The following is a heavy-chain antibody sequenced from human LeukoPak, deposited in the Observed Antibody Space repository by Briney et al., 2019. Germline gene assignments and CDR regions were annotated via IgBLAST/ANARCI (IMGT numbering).Heavy chain of an antibody. Sequence: PSETLSLTCTVSGYSISSGYYWGWIRQPPGKGLEWTGSIYHSGSTYYNPSLKSRVTISVDTSKNQFSLKLSSVTAADTAVYYCARENGGAAWFDPWGQGTLVTVSS. V-gene: IGHV4-38-2*02. CDR2: IYHSGST. CDR3: ARENGGAAWFDP. D-gene: IGHD3-16*01. CDR1: GYSISSGYY. J-gene: IGHJ5*02.